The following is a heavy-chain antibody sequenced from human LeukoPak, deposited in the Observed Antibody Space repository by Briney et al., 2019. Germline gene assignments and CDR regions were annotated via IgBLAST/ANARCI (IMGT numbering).Heavy chain of an antibody. CDR3: GRDRHWNQGNFDY. Sequence: SVKVSCKAFGYTITGYYIHLVRQAPGQGLEWMGWINPNNGGTNSAQKFQGRVTMTRDTSIGTAYMELNRLTYDDTAVYYCGRDRHWNQGNFDYWGQGTLVTVSS. J-gene: IGHJ4*02. CDR2: INPNNGGT. CDR1: GYTITGYY. V-gene: IGHV1-2*02. D-gene: IGHD1-1*01.